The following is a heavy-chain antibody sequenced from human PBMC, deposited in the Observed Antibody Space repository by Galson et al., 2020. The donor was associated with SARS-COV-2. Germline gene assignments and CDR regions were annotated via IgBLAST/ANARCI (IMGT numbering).Heavy chain of an antibody. CDR2: IPNDGTNK. J-gene: IGHJ3*02. D-gene: IGHD1-26*01. CDR1: GFTVNSYA. Sequence: PGGSLRLSCAASGFTVNSYAMHWVRQAPGKGLEWVAVIPNDGTNKYYADSVKGRFTISRDNSRNTLYLQMNSLRAEDTAVYYCAKAVSGWELLHPFDIWGQGTMVTVSS. V-gene: IGHV3-30*18. CDR3: AKAVSGWELLHPFDI.